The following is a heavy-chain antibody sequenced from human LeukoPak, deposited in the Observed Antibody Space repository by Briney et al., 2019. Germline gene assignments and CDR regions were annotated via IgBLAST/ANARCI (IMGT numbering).Heavy chain of an antibody. Sequence: PGGSLRLSCAASGFTFSSYWMSWVRQAPGKGLEWVAVISYDGSNKYYADSVKGRFTISRDNAKNSLYLQMNSLRAEDTALYYCARDHYSDSSGYTPAGDAFDIWGQGTMVTVSS. CDR3: ARDHYSDSSGYTPAGDAFDI. J-gene: IGHJ3*02. V-gene: IGHV3-30*03. D-gene: IGHD3-22*01. CDR1: GFTFSSYW. CDR2: ISYDGSNK.